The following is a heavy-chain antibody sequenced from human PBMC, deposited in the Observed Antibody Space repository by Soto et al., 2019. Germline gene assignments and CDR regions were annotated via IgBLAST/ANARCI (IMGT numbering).Heavy chain of an antibody. J-gene: IGHJ4*02. CDR1: GVSLNPYY. D-gene: IGHD2-8*01. V-gene: IGHV4-4*07. Sequence: QVQLQESGPGLLKTSETLSLTCTVSGVSLNPYYWSWIRQPAGRGLEWIGRVYSTGRNNYNPSLKGRVTMSADTSKNQLSLKLTSVTAADTAVYYCARDDLYQWSFDYGGQGTLVTVSS. CDR2: VYSTGRN. CDR3: ARDDLYQWSFDY.